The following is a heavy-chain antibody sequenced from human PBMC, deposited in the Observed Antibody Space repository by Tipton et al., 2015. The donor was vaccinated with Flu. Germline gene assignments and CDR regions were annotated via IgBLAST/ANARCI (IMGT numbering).Heavy chain of an antibody. CDR1: GFIFSSYW. Sequence: SLRLSCAASGFIFSSYWMSWVRQAPGKGLEWVANIKEDGSEKYYVDSVKGRFTISRDNAKKSLYLQMNSLRAEDTAVYYCARDKTDSGSSKFAYWGQGTLVTVSS. J-gene: IGHJ4*02. CDR2: IKEDGSEK. V-gene: IGHV3-7*01. D-gene: IGHD1-26*01. CDR3: ARDKTDSGSSKFAY.